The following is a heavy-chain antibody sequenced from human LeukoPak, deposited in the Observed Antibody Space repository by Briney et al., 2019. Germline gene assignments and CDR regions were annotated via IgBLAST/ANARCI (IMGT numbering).Heavy chain of an antibody. V-gene: IGHV3-13*01. D-gene: IGHD5-18*01. Sequence: GGSLRLSCTASGLTLGGHDMHWVRQTTGDGLEWVAAVSAGHHAFYAGSVKGRFTVSREDAKNSLYLQMNSLRARDTAVYYCVREARGYHYTYFDYWGQGSLVTVSS. J-gene: IGHJ4*02. CDR3: VREARGYHYTYFDY. CDR2: VSAGHHA. CDR1: GLTLGGHD.